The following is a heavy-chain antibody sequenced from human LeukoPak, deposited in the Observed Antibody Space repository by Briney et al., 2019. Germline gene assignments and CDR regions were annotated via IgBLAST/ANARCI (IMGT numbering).Heavy chain of an antibody. V-gene: IGHV3-23*01. CDR1: GFTFSSHA. CDR2: ISGSGGST. D-gene: IGHD6-13*01. CDR3: AKDGVPDSSSWFPPYYFDY. J-gene: IGHJ4*02. Sequence: GGSLRLSCEASGFTFSSHAMSWVRQAPGKGLEWVSAISGSGGSTYYADSVKGRFTIYRDNSKNTLYLQMNSLRDEDTAVYYCAKDGVPDSSSWFPPYYFDYWGRGTLVSVSS.